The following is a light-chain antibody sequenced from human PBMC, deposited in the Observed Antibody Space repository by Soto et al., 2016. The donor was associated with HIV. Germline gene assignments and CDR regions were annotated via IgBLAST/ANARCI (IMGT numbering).Light chain of an antibody. CDR2: DDT. CDR3: QVWDSSSGHYV. CDR1: NIGIKS. Sequence: SYILTQPPSVSVAPGKTASISCGGNNIGIKSVHWYQQRPAQAPVPVVYDDTDRPSGIPERFSASNSGNTATLTIGRVEAGDEADYYCQVWDSSSGHYVFGSGTKVTVL. V-gene: IGLV3-21*03. J-gene: IGLJ1*01.